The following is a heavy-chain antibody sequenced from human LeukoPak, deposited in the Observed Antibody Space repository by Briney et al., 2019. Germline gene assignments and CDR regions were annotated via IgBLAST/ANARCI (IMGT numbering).Heavy chain of an antibody. J-gene: IGHJ4*02. CDR1: GFTFDDYA. CDR3: AKDTYSTSLTGFDY. CDR2: ISWNSNTI. V-gene: IGHV3-9*01. Sequence: GRSLRLSCAASGFTFDDYALHWVRQAPGKGLEWVSGISWNSNTIGYADSVKGRFTISRDNAKNSLYLQMNSLRAEDTALYYCAKDTYSTSLTGFDYWGQGTLDTVSS. D-gene: IGHD6-6*01.